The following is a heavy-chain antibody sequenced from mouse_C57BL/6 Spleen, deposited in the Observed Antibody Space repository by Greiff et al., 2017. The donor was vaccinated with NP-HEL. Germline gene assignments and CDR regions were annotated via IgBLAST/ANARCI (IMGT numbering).Heavy chain of an antibody. D-gene: IGHD1-1*01. J-gene: IGHJ2*01. Sequence: QVQLQQPGAELVKPGASVKLSCKASGYTFTSYWMHWVKQRPGQGLEWIGMIHPNSGSTNYNEKFKSKATLTVDKSSSTAYMQLSSLTSEDSAVYYCAREDYYYGSSWDYWGQGTTLTVSS. V-gene: IGHV1-64*01. CDR1: GYTFTSYW. CDR2: IHPNSGST. CDR3: AREDYYYGSSWDY.